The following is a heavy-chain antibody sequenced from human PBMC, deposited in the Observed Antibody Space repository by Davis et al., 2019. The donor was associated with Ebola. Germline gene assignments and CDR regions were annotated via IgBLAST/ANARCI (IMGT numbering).Heavy chain of an antibody. J-gene: IGHJ3*02. D-gene: IGHD5-12*01. V-gene: IGHV6-1*01. CDR1: GDSVSTAG. CDR3: ARGWLRTGLDI. Sequence: PSETLSLTCAISGDSVSTAGWNWIRHSPSRGLEWLGRTYYKSKWYNDYAASVKSRITINPDTSKNQFSLQLTSVTPEDMAVYYCARGWLRTGLDIWGQGTMVIVSS. CDR2: TYYKSKWYN.